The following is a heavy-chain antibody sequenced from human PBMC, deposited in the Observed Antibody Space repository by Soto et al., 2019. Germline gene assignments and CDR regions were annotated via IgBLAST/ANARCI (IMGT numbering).Heavy chain of an antibody. CDR1: GGSISSYY. D-gene: IGHD2-2*01. J-gene: IGHJ4*02. Sequence: QVQLQESGPGLVKPSETLSLTCTVSGGSISSYYWSWIRQPAGQGLEWIGRIYTSGSTNYNPSLKRRVTMSVDTSKHQFALKLSSVTAADTAVYYCARDSKDIGVVPAHRGTDYFDYWGQGTLVTVSS. CDR3: ARDSKDIGVVPAHRGTDYFDY. V-gene: IGHV4-4*07. CDR2: IYTSGST.